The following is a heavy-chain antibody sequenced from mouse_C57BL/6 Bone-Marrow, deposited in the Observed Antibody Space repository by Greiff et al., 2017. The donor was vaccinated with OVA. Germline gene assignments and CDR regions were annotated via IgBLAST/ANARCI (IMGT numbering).Heavy chain of an antibody. D-gene: IGHD1-1*01. CDR3: DRRGSYGTRGDYAKDY. V-gene: IGHV8-12*01. CDR2: IYWADDK. CDR1: GFSLNTSNLG. Sequence: QVTLKESGPGILQSSQPLSLTCSFSGFSLNTSNLGVSWIRQPSGKGLEWLAHIYWADDKRYNPSLKSRLTISKHTSRNQVFLKITSVDTAVTATYYWDRRGSYGTRGDYAKDYGGQGTSVTVTA. J-gene: IGHJ4*01.